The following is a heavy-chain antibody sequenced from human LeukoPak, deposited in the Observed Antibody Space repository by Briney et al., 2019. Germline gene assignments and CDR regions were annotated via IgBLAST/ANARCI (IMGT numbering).Heavy chain of an antibody. Sequence: PSETLSLTCTVSGGSISSGGYYWSWIRQHPGKGLEWIGYIYYSGSTYYNPSLKSRVTVSVDTFRNQFSLKLSSVIVADTAVYYCARHPGYYYGMDVWGQGTTVTVSS. CDR2: IYYSGST. V-gene: IGHV4-31*03. CDR1: GGSISSGGYY. CDR3: ARHPGYYYGMDV. J-gene: IGHJ6*02.